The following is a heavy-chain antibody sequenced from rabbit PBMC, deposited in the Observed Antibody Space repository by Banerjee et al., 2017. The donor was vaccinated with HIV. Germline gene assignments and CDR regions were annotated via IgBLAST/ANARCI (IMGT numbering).Heavy chain of an antibody. V-gene: IGHV1S40*01. CDR2: IYAGSTDTT. Sequence: QSLEESGGDLVKPGASLTLTCTASGFSFSSNYYMCWVRQAPGKGLEWIACIYAGSTDTTYYASWAKGRFTISKTSSTTVTLQMTSLTAADTATYFCARGSNYASYGYATFNLWGPGTLVTVS. J-gene: IGHJ4*01. CDR3: ARGSNYASYGYATFNL. CDR1: GFSFSSNYY. D-gene: IGHD6-1*01.